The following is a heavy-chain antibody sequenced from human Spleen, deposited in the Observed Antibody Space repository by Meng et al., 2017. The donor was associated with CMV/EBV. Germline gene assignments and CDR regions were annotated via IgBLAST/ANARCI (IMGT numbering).Heavy chain of an antibody. V-gene: IGHV3-7*04. D-gene: IGHD2-15*01. CDR3: TRGGGGAAF. Sequence: GESLKISCAASGLTFTTYWMNWVRQAPGKGLEWVANIKEDGSEKYYVDSVKGRFTISRDNARNSVYLQMNSLRAEDTAVYYWTRGGGGAAFWGQGTLVTVSS. CDR2: IKEDGSEK. J-gene: IGHJ4*02. CDR1: GLTFTTYW.